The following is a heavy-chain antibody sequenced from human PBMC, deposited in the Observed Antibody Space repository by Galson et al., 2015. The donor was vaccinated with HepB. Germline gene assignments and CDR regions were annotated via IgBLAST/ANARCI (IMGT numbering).Heavy chain of an antibody. D-gene: IGHD6-19*01. CDR1: GGTFSSYA. Sequence: SVKVSCKASGGTFSSYAVSWVRQAPGQGLEWMGGIIPIFGTAHYAQKFQGRVTITADEYTNTAYMELSSLASEDTAVYFCARDVDSSGWYGWFDPWGPGTLVTVSS. J-gene: IGHJ5*02. CDR3: ARDVDSSGWYGWFDP. CDR2: IIPIFGTA. V-gene: IGHV1-69*13.